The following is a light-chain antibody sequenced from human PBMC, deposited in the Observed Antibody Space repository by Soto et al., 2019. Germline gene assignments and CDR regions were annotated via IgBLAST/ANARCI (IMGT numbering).Light chain of an antibody. J-gene: IGKJ1*01. CDR3: QQRSNWPQP. CDR1: QSVSSS. CDR2: DAS. Sequence: EIVMTQSPATLXVXPXXXXXXSXXASQSVSSSLAWYQQKPGQAPRLLIYDASNRATGIPARFSGSGSGTDFTLTISSLEPEDCAVYYCQQRSNWPQPFGQGTKVDIK. V-gene: IGKV3-11*01.